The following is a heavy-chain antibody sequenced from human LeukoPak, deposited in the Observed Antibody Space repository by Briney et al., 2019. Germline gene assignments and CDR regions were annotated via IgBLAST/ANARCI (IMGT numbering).Heavy chain of an antibody. D-gene: IGHD5-18*01. CDR2: VGGSGGST. Sequence: PGGSLRLSCAASGFTFSSYGMSWVRRAPGKGLEWVSAVGGSGGSTYNADSVRGRFTISRDNFKNTLYLQMNSLRAEDTAVYYCAKGADTAMANYFDYWGQGTLVTVSS. CDR1: GFTFSSYG. J-gene: IGHJ4*02. V-gene: IGHV3-23*01. CDR3: AKGADTAMANYFDY.